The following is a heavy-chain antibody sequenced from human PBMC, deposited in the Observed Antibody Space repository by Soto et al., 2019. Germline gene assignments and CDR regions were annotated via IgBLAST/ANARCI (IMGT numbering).Heavy chain of an antibody. D-gene: IGHD3-10*01. CDR3: ASLTGMYYGFDYYYYGMDV. Sequence: PSETLSLTCTVSGGSISSSSYYWGWIRQPPGKGLEWIGSIYYSGSTYYNPSLKSRVTISVDTSKNQFSLKLSSVTAADTAVYYCASLTGMYYGFDYYYYGMDVWGQGTTVTVSS. V-gene: IGHV4-39*01. CDR2: IYYSGST. CDR1: GGSISSSSYY. J-gene: IGHJ6*02.